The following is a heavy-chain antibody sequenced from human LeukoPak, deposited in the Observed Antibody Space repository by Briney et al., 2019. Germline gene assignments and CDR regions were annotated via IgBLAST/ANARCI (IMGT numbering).Heavy chain of an antibody. V-gene: IGHV4-59*01. D-gene: IGHD5-24*01. CDR3: ARDVDSRDAFDT. CDR2: VYFTGST. Sequence: SETLSLTCTVSGASISSYFWTWIRQPPGKGLEWIGYVYFTGSTKYNPSLKSRVTISLDTSKNQFSLKLTSVTPADTAVYYCARDVDSRDAFDTWGPGTMVTVSS. CDR1: GASISSYF. J-gene: IGHJ3*02.